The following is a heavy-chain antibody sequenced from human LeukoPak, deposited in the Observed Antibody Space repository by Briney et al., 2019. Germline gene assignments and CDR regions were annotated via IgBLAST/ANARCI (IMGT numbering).Heavy chain of an antibody. V-gene: IGHV4-38-2*02. J-gene: IGHJ4*02. CDR3: AREVLENPAFVLRFLEWLYYFDY. CDR2: IYHSGST. CDR1: GYSISSGYY. D-gene: IGHD3-3*01. Sequence: SETLSLTCTVSGYSISSGYYWGWIRQPPGKGLEWIASIYHSGSTYHNPSLKSRVTISVDTSKNQFSLKLSSVTAADTAVYYCAREVLENPAFVLRFLEWLYYFDYWGQGTLVTVSS.